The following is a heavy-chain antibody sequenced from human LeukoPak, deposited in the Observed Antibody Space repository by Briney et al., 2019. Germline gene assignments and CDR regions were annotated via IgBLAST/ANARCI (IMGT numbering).Heavy chain of an antibody. CDR2: MNPNSGNT. V-gene: IGHV1-8*01. D-gene: IGHD3-3*01. Sequence: ASVKVSCKASGYTFTSYDINWVRQATGQGLEWMGWMNPNSGNTGYAQKFQGRVTMTRNTSISTAYMELSSLRSEDTAVYYCARDQSGALRITIFGVVSTGYYGMDVWGQGTTVTVSS. CDR1: GYTFTSYD. J-gene: IGHJ6*02. CDR3: ARDQSGALRITIFGVVSTGYYGMDV.